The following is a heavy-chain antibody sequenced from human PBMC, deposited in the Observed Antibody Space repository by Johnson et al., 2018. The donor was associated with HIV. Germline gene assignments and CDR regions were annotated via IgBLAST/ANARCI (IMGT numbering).Heavy chain of an antibody. CDR2: ISWDGGST. CDR3: TRTNAALGSGAFDI. Sequence: VQLVESGGGLVQPGRSLRLSCAASGFTFDDYAMHWVRQAPGKGLEWVSLISWDGGSTYYADSVKGRFTISRDNSKNSLYLQMNSLRVEDTAVYYCTRTNAALGSGAFDIWGQGTMITVSS. CDR1: GFTFDDYA. V-gene: IGHV3-43D*03. J-gene: IGHJ3*02. D-gene: IGHD3-10*01.